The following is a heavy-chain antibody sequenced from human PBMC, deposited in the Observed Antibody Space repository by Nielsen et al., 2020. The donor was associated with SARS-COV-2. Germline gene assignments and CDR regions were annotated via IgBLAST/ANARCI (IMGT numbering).Heavy chain of an antibody. D-gene: IGHD6-13*01. J-gene: IGHJ6*03. CDR2: IKPNSGDT. V-gene: IGHV1-2*04. Sequence: ASVKVSCKASGYTFTSYFIHWVRQAPGQGLEWMGWIKPNSGDTKYAQKFQGWVTMTRDTSISTAYMELNTLKSDDTAVYYCARGITAAGAYYFYFMDVWGEGTTVTVSS. CDR1: GYTFTSYF. CDR3: ARGITAAGAYYFYFMDV.